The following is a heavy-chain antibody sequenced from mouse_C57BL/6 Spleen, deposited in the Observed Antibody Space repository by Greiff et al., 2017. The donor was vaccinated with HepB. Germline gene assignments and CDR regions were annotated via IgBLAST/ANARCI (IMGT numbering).Heavy chain of an antibody. Sequence: DVKLQESGPGLAKPSQTLSLTCSVTGYSITSDYWNWIRKFPGNKLEYMGYISYSGSTYYNPSLKSRISITRDTSKNQYYLQLNSVTTEDTATYYCARAHYYGSRGGYYFDYWGQGTTLTVSS. J-gene: IGHJ2*01. CDR3: ARAHYYGSRGGYYFDY. V-gene: IGHV3-8*01. CDR1: GYSITSDY. CDR2: ISYSGST. D-gene: IGHD1-1*01.